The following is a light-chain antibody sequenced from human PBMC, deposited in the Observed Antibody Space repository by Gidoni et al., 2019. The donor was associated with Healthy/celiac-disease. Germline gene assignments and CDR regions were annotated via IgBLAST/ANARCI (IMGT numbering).Light chain of an antibody. CDR3: QQLNSYPLT. Sequence: IQLTQSPSSLSASVADRVTITCRPSQGISSYLAWYQQKPGKAPKLLIYAASTLQSGVPSRFSGSGSGTDFTLTISSLQPEDFATYYCQQLNSYPLTFGGETKVEIK. V-gene: IGKV1-9*01. CDR2: AAS. J-gene: IGKJ4*01. CDR1: QGISSY.